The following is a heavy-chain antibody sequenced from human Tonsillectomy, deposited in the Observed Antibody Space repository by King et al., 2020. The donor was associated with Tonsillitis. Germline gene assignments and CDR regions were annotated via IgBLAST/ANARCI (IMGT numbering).Heavy chain of an antibody. J-gene: IGHJ2*01. Sequence: QLVQSGAEVKKPGSSVKVSCKASGGTFSSYAISWVRQAPGQGLEWMGRIIPILGIANYAQKFQGRVTITADKSTSTAYMELSSLRSEDTAVYYCARGLDYGDYWYFDLWGRGTLVTVSS. CDR1: GGTFSSYA. V-gene: IGHV1-69*09. D-gene: IGHD4-17*01. CDR3: ARGLDYGDYWYFDL. CDR2: IIPILGIA.